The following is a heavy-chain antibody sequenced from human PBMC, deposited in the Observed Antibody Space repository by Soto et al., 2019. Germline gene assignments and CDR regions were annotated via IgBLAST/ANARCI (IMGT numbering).Heavy chain of an antibody. CDR1: GFTFSSYG. D-gene: IGHD1-26*01. Sequence: QVQLVESGGGVVQPGTSLRLSCAASGFTFSSYGMHWVRQAPGKGLEWVAVIYYDGSVQYYADSVRGRFTISRDNSRNTLYLQMNSLRTEDTAVYYCVKGGVGAPGTNWHLGHWGRGTLVTVSS. V-gene: IGHV3-33*06. CDR3: VKGGVGAPGTNWHLGH. J-gene: IGHJ2*01. CDR2: IYYDGSVQ.